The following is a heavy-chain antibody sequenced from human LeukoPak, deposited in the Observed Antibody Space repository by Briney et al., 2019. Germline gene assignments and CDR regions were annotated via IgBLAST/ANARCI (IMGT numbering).Heavy chain of an antibody. CDR1: GFVFSSYA. D-gene: IGHD1-14*01. CDR2: ITGSGGST. J-gene: IGHJ4*02. Sequence: PGGSLRLSCAASGFVFSSYAMYWVRQAPGKGLEWVSAITGSGGSTYYADSVKGRFTMSRDNSKNTLWLQMNSLRAEDTAVYYCARGVEPLAANTLAYWGQGTLVTVSS. V-gene: IGHV3-23*01. CDR3: ARGVEPLAANTLAY.